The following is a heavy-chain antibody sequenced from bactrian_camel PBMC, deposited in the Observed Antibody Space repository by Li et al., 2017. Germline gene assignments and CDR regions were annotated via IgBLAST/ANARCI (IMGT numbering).Heavy chain of an antibody. CDR3: AAAPWLSTVDPCY. Sequence: HVQLVESGGGSVQGGGSLRLACTTSLGSIDGNYGQYCMGWYRGREGVALIGRDGGSSVADSVKGRFTISQDNAKNTVYLQMNSLKPEDTAVYYCAAAPWLSTVDPCYWGQGTQVTVS. CDR2: IGRDGGS. CDR1: LGSIDGN. V-gene: IGHV3S53*01. D-gene: IGHD5*01. J-gene: IGHJ4*01.